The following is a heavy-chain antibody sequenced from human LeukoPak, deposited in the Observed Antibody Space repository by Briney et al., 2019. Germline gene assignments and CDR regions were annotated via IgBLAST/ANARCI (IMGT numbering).Heavy chain of an antibody. CDR3: ARGPPYDFWSGYYYYYYYYMDV. V-gene: IGHV1-18*01. D-gene: IGHD3-3*01. J-gene: IGHJ6*03. CDR2: ISAYNGNT. CDR1: GYTFTSYG. Sequence: GASVKVSCKASGYTFTSYGISWVRQAPGQGLEWRGWISAYNGNTHYAQKLQGRVTITRNTSISTAYMELSSLRSEDTAVYYCARGPPYDFWSGYYYYYYYYMDVWGKGTTVTVSS.